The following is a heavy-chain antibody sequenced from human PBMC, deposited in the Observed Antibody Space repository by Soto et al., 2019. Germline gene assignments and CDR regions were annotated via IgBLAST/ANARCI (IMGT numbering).Heavy chain of an antibody. D-gene: IGHD6-19*01. CDR2: INAGNGNT. J-gene: IGHJ4*02. V-gene: IGHV1-3*01. Sequence: QVQLVQSGAEVKKPGASVKVSCKASGYTFTGYAMHWVRQAPGQRLEWMGWINAGNGNTKYSQKFQGRVTINRDTSARTAYMELSILRSEDTAVYYCAGDVAVPTDFDYWGQGTLVTVSS. CDR1: GYTFTGYA. CDR3: AGDVAVPTDFDY.